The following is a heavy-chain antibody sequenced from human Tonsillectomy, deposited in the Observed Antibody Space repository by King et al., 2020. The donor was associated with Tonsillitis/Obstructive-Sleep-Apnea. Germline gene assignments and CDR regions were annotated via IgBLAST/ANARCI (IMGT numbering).Heavy chain of an antibody. D-gene: IGHD3-10*01. CDR2: IIPILGIA. CDR3: ASGPIYGSGSFYYYGMDV. J-gene: IGHJ6*02. Sequence: QLVQSGAEVKKPGSSVKVSCKASGGTFSSYAISWVRQAPGQGLEWMGGIIPILGIANYAQKFQGRVTITADKSTSTAYMELSSLRSEDTAVYYCASGPIYGSGSFYYYGMDVWGQGTTVTVSS. V-gene: IGHV1-69*10. CDR1: GGTFSSYA.